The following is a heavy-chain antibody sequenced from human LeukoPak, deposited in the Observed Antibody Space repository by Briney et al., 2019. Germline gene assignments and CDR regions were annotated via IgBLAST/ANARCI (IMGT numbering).Heavy chain of an antibody. CDR1: GYTFTSYG. CDR2: ISAYNGNT. V-gene: IGHV1-18*01. J-gene: IGHJ3*02. Sequence: ASVKVSCKASGYTFTSYGISWVRQAPGQGLEWMGWISAYNGNTNYAQKLQGRVTMTTDTSTSTAYMELRSLRSDDTAVYYCAKVLKWLIAVAGRGAFDIWGQGTMVTVSS. CDR3: AKVLKWLIAVAGRGAFDI. D-gene: IGHD6-19*01.